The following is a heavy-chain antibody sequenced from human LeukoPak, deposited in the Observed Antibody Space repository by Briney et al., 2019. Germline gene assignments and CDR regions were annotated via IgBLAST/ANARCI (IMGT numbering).Heavy chain of an antibody. CDR2: ISWNSGSI. CDR3: AKDLTDGLSAFDI. D-gene: IGHD2-21*01. Sequence: PGRSLRLSCAASGFTFDDYAMHWVRQAPGKGLEWVSGISWNSGSIGYADSVKGRFTISRDNAKHSLYLQMNSLRAEDTALYYCAKDLTDGLSAFDIWGQGTMVTVSS. J-gene: IGHJ3*02. CDR1: GFTFDDYA. V-gene: IGHV3-9*01.